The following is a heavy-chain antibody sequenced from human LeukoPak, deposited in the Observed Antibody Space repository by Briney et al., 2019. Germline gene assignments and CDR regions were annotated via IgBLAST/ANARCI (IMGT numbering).Heavy chain of an antibody. J-gene: IGHJ4*02. CDR3: ARDLGPSYSYYDWRGIFDN. D-gene: IGHD5-12*01. CDR1: GFTFSDSY. V-gene: IGHV3-11*04. CDR2: ISTRGSTI. Sequence: GGSLRLSCAPSGFTFSDSYMSWIRQAPGKGLEWVSYISTRGSTIYYTDSVKGRFTISRDNNKNSLYLQMNSLRAEDTAVYYCARDLGPSYSYYDWRGIFDNWGQGTLVTVSS.